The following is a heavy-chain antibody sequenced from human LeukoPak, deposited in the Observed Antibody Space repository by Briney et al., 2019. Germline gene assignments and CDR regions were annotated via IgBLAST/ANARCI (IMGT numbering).Heavy chain of an antibody. CDR1: GFTFSSYS. CDR2: ISSSSSYI. Sequence: PGGSLRLSCAASGFTFSSYSMNWVRQAPGKGLEWVSSISSSSSYIYYADSVKGRFTISRDSAKNSLYLQMNSLRAEDTAVYYCASTYYGSGSYPKRYNWFDPWGQGTLVTVSS. V-gene: IGHV3-21*01. D-gene: IGHD3-10*01. CDR3: ASTYYGSGSYPKRYNWFDP. J-gene: IGHJ5*02.